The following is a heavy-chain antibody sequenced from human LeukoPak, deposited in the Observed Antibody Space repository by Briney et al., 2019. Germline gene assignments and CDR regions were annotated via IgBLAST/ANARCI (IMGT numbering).Heavy chain of an antibody. CDR3: SRSFPGIAAAGTGGY. V-gene: IGHV1-69*13. Sequence: GASVKVSCKASGGTFSSYAISWVRQAPGQGLEWMGEIIPIFGTANYAQKFQGRVTITADESTSTAYMELSSLRSEDTAVYYCSRSFPGIAAAGTGGYWAQGTLVTVSS. CDR1: GGTFSSYA. CDR2: IIPIFGTA. D-gene: IGHD6-13*01. J-gene: IGHJ4*02.